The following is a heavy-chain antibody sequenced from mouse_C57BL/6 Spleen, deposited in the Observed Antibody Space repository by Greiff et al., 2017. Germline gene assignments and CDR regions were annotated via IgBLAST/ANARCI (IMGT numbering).Heavy chain of an antibody. CDR1: GFTFSDYG. J-gene: IGHJ2*01. CDR2: ISSGSSTI. Sequence: EVMLVESGGGLVKPGGSLKLSCAASGFTFSDYGMHWVRQAPEKGLEWVAYISSGSSTIYYADTVKGRFTISSDNAKNTLFLQMTSLRSEDTAMYYCARRAPLGRYFDYWGQGTTLTVSS. D-gene: IGHD4-1*01. V-gene: IGHV5-17*01. CDR3: ARRAPLGRYFDY.